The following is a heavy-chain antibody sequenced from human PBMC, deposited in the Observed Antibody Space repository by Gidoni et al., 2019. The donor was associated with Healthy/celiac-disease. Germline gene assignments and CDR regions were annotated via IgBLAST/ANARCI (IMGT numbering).Heavy chain of an antibody. Sequence: QVQLQESGPGLVKPSETLSLTCTVPGGSISSYSWSWIRQPPGKGLEWIGYIYYSGSTNYNPSLKSRVTISVDTSKNQFSLKLSSVTAADTAVYYCARGRGRVYSSGWSSSNWFDPWGQGTLVTVSS. J-gene: IGHJ5*02. D-gene: IGHD6-19*01. CDR2: IYYSGST. CDR1: GGSISSYS. V-gene: IGHV4-59*01. CDR3: ARGRGRVYSSGWSSSNWFDP.